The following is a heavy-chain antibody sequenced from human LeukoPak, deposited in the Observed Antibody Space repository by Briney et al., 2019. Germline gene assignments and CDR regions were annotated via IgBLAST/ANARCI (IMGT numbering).Heavy chain of an antibody. V-gene: IGHV4-59*01. CDR1: GGSISRYY. Sequence: PETLTLTCTVSGGSISRYYMNWFRQPPGKGLEWIGYIYYSERANYNHSLKSRVTISVDTSKNQFSLKLSSVTAADTAVYYCARDLGDSSGYYQARWFDPWGQGTLVTVSS. J-gene: IGHJ5*02. D-gene: IGHD3-22*01. CDR2: IYYSERA. CDR3: ARDLGDSSGYYQARWFDP.